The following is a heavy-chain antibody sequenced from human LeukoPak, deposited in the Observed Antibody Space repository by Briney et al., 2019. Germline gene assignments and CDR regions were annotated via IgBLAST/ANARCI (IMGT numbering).Heavy chain of an antibody. CDR2: ITTSSSIL. J-gene: IGHJ2*01. CDR1: GFTFNGYS. D-gene: IGHD4-17*01. CDR3: ARVRGPTVATWYFDL. Sequence: GGSLRPSCAASGFTFNGYSIIWVRQAPGKGLEWISYITTSSSILYHADSVKGRFTVSRDNAKNSVYLQVNSLRVEDSSVHFCARVRGPTVATWYFDLWGRGTLVTVSP. V-gene: IGHV3-48*01.